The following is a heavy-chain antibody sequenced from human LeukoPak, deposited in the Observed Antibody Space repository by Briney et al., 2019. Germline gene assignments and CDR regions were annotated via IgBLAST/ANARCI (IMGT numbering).Heavy chain of an antibody. CDR3: AKGLRVSIGRFDC. V-gene: IGHV3-23*01. D-gene: IGHD3-22*01. CDR1: GFTFSSHA. J-gene: IGHJ4*02. CDR2: ITGSAYNT. Sequence: GGSLRLSCAASGFTFSSHAMSWVRQAPGKGLEWVSSITGSAYNTNYADSVKGRFTISRDNSKNTLSLQMNSLTAEDTAVYYCAKGLRVSIGRFDCWGQGTQVTVSS.